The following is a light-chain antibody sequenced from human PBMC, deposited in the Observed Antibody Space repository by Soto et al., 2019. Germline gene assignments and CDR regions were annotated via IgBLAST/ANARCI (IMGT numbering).Light chain of an antibody. Sequence: QSALTQPASVSGSPGQSITISCTGTSSDVGNYNYVSWYRRHPGKAPKLMIYEVSNRPSGFSNRFSGSKSGNTASLTISGLQAEDEADYYCSSYTSNSTLYVFGTGTKVTVL. CDR1: SSDVGNYNY. V-gene: IGLV2-14*01. J-gene: IGLJ1*01. CDR2: EVS. CDR3: SSYTSNSTLYV.